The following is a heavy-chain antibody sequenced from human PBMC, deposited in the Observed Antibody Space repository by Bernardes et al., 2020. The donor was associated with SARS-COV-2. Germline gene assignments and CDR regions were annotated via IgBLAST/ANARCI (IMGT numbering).Heavy chain of an antibody. D-gene: IGHD3-22*01. CDR2: IYSGGIT. CDR1: GDSVSSSSYF. J-gene: IGHJ2*01. CDR3: ASTPVTMILVVITYYYFDL. V-gene: IGHV4-39*01. Sequence: ETLSLTCTVSGDSVSSSSYFWGWIRQPPGKGLEWIGSIYSGGITYYNPSLKSRATISVDTSKNQFSLQLTSVTAADTAMYYCASTPVTMILVVITYYYFDLWGRGTLVTVSS.